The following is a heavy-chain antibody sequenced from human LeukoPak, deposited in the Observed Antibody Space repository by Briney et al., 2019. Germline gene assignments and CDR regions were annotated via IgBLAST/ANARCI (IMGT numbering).Heavy chain of an antibody. CDR2: ISVSGGTT. CDR1: GFSFSSYA. Sequence: PGGSLRLSCTASGFSFSSYAVSWVRQAPGMGLEWVSSISVSGGTTYYADSVKGRFTISRDNSKNTVYLQMNSLRADDTAVYYCARDDPYGSGSYYPWNEGVDVWGQGTTVTVSS. CDR3: ARDDPYGSGSYYPWNEGVDV. D-gene: IGHD3-10*01. J-gene: IGHJ6*02. V-gene: IGHV3-23*01.